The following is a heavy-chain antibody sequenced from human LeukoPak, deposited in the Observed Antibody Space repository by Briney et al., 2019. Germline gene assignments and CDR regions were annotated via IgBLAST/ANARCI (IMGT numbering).Heavy chain of an antibody. CDR3: ARGRRAVVEIGVFDY. CDR1: GGSISSYY. D-gene: IGHD6-19*01. J-gene: IGHJ4*02. CDR2: IYYSGST. Sequence: SETLSLTCTVSGGSISSYYRSWIRQPPGKGLEWIGYIYYSGSTNYNPSLKSRVTISVDTSKNQFSLKLSSVTAADTAVYYCARGRRAVVEIGVFDYWGQGTLVTVSS. V-gene: IGHV4-59*01.